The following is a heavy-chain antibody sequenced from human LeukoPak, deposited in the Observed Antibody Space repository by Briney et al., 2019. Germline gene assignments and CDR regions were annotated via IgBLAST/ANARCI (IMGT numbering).Heavy chain of an antibody. Sequence: SETLSLTCTVSGGSISGSSYYWGWIRQPPGKGLEWIGSIYYSGSTYNNPSLKSRVTISVDTSKNQFSLMLSSVTAADTAVYYCARHRGSPYSGSYYYFDYWGQGTLVTVSS. CDR1: GGSISGSSYY. J-gene: IGHJ4*02. D-gene: IGHD1-26*01. CDR2: IYYSGST. V-gene: IGHV4-39*01. CDR3: ARHRGSPYSGSYYYFDY.